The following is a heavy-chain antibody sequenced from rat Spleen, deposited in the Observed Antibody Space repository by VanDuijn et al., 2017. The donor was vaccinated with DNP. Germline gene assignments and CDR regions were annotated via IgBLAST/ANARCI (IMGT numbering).Heavy chain of an antibody. J-gene: IGHJ2*01. CDR3: ATEALDY. V-gene: IGHV3-1*01. Sequence: EVQLQESGPGLVKPSQSLSLTCSVTGYSITSNHWGWIRKFPGNRMEWIGHISYGGTTSYNPSLKSRISITRDTSKNQFFLQLNSVSTEDTATYYCATEALDYWGQGVIVTVSS. CDR2: ISYGGTT. CDR1: GYSITSNH.